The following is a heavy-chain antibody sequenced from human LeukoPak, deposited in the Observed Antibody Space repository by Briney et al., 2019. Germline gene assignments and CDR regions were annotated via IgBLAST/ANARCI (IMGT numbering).Heavy chain of an antibody. V-gene: IGHV3-48*03. CDR3: ARVGFYAFDI. CDR2: INSGGSAI. J-gene: IGHJ3*02. Sequence: GGSLRLSCAASGFTFNSYEMNWVRQAPGKGLEWVSHINSGGSAIYYADSVKGRFTISRDNAKNSLYLQMNSLRAEDTAEYYCARVGFYAFDIWGQGTKVTVSS. D-gene: IGHD1-26*01. CDR1: GFTFNSYE.